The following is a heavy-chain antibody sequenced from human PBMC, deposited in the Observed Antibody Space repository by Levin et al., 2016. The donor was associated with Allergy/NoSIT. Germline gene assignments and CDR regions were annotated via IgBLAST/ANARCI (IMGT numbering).Heavy chain of an antibody. CDR2: ISSSSSTI. D-gene: IGHD3-9*01. J-gene: IGHJ6*02. CDR3: ARDVPRYFDWLLLDYYYYGMDV. CDR1: GFTFSSYS. V-gene: IGHV3-48*01. Sequence: GESLKISCAASGFTFSSYSMNWVRQAPGKGLEWVSYISSSSSTIYYADSVKGRFTISRDNAKNSLYLQMNSLRAEDTAVYYCARDVPRYFDWLLLDYYYYGMDVWGQGTTVTVSS.